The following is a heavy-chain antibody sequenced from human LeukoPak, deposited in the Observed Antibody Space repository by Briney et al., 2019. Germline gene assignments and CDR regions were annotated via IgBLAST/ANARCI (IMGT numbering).Heavy chain of an antibody. J-gene: IGHJ3*02. CDR1: GYSISSGYY. CDR3: ARHWQWLRSFAGPFDI. D-gene: IGHD5-12*01. V-gene: IGHV4-38-2*01. CDR2: IYHSGST. Sequence: SETLSLTCAVSGYSISSGYYWGWIRQPPGKGLEWIGGIYHSGSTYYNPSLKSRVTISVDTSKKQFSLKLSSVTAADTAVYYCARHWQWLRSFAGPFDIWGQGTMVTVSS.